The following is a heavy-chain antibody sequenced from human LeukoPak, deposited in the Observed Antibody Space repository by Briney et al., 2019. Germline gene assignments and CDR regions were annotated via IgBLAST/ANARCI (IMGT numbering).Heavy chain of an antibody. CDR2: IKPSGGST. J-gene: IGHJ5*02. D-gene: IGHD6-13*01. CDR3: ARAPGIAAAGTEDWFDP. CDR1: ASTFTSYN. V-gene: IGHV1-46*01. Sequence: ASVKFSCQASASTFTSYNMHWMRQARGQAREWMGIIKPSGGSTSYAQKFQGRVTMTRDTSTSTVYMELSSLRSEDTAVYYCARAPGIAAAGTEDWFDPWGERTLVTLSS.